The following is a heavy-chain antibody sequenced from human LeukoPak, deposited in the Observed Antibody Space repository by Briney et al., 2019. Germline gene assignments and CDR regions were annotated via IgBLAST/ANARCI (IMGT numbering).Heavy chain of an antibody. J-gene: IGHJ4*02. Sequence: AGGSLRLSCAASGFTFSSYWMSWVRQAPGKGLEWVANIKQDGSDKYYVDSVKGRFTISRDNAKNSLYLQMNSPRAEDTAVYYCARSLGYCSAGSCFPFDYWGQGTLVTVSS. D-gene: IGHD2-15*01. V-gene: IGHV3-7*05. CDR3: ARSLGYCSAGSCFPFDY. CDR2: IKQDGSDK. CDR1: GFTFSSYW.